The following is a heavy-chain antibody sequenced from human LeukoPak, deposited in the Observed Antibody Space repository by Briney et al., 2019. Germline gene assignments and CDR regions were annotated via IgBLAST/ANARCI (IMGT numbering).Heavy chain of an antibody. D-gene: IGHD3-3*01. J-gene: IGHJ4*02. Sequence: SETLSLTCTVSGYSISSGYYWGWIRQPPGKGLEWIGSIYHSGSTYYNPSLKSRVTISVDTSKNQFSLNLTSVTAADTAVYYCATYDFWSGYSYYFDSWGQGTLVTVSS. CDR3: ATYDFWSGYSYYFDS. CDR2: IYHSGST. CDR1: GYSISSGYY. V-gene: IGHV4-38-2*02.